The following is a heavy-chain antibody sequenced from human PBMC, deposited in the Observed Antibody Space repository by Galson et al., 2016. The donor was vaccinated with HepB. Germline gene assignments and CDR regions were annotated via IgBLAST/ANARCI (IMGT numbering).Heavy chain of an antibody. Sequence: SVKVSCKASGYTSTSYGISWVRQAPGQGLEWMGWISAYNGNTNYAQKLQGRVTMTTDTSTSTAYMELRSLRSGDTAVFYCARDPTGAYRAFDYWGQGTLVSVSS. CDR3: ARDPTGAYRAFDY. V-gene: IGHV1-18*01. CDR2: ISAYNGNT. D-gene: IGHD4-11*01. CDR1: GYTSTSYG. J-gene: IGHJ4*02.